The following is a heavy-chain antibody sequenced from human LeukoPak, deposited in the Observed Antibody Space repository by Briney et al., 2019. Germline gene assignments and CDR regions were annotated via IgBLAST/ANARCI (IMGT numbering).Heavy chain of an antibody. V-gene: IGHV4-59*12. J-gene: IGHJ5*02. CDR3: ARVTRYCSSTSCYNWFDP. CDR1: GGSISSYY. Sequence: SETLSLTCTVSGGSISSYYWSWIRQPPGKGLEWIAYISDIGSINYNPSLKSRVTISLDTSKNQFSLKLSSVAAADTAVYYCARVTRYCSSTSCYNWFDPGGQGTLVTVSS. CDR2: ISDIGSI. D-gene: IGHD2-2*01.